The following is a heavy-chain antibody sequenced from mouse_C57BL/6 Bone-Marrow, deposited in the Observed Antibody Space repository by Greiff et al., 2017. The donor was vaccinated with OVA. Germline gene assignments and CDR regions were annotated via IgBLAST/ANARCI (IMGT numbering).Heavy chain of an antibody. Sequence: EVQGVESGGGLVQPGGSLKLSCAASGFTFSDYYMYWVRQTPEKRLEWVAYISNGGGSTYYPDTVKGRFTISRDNAKNTLYLQMSRLKSEDTAMHYCARHGPKDYFDYWGQGTTLTVSS. D-gene: IGHD6-5*01. CDR2: ISNGGGST. J-gene: IGHJ2*01. CDR3: ARHGPKDYFDY. CDR1: GFTFSDYY. V-gene: IGHV5-12*01.